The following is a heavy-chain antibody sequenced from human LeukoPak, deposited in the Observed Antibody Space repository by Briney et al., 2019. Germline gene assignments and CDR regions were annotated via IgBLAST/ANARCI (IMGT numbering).Heavy chain of an antibody. Sequence: ASVKVSCKASGGTFSSYAISWVRQAPGQGLEWMGGIIPIFGTANYAQKFQGRVTITADESTSTAYMELSSLRSEDTAVYYCAMIGRGYSYGSHFDYWGQGTLVTVSS. CDR3: AMIGRGYSYGSHFDY. CDR1: GGTFSSYA. J-gene: IGHJ4*02. D-gene: IGHD5-18*01. CDR2: IIPIFGTA. V-gene: IGHV1-69*13.